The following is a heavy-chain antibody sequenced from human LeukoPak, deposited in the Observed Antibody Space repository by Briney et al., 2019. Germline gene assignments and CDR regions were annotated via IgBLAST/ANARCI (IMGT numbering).Heavy chain of an antibody. CDR3: ARAVLPDIVATIDY. V-gene: IGHV1-3*03. J-gene: IGHJ4*02. D-gene: IGHD5-12*01. CDR1: GYTFTSYA. CDR2: INAGNGNT. Sequence: ASVKVSCKASGYTFTSYAMHWVRQAPGQRLEWMGWINAGNGNTKYSQGFQGRVTITRDTSASTAYMELSSLRSEDMAVYYCARAVLPDIVATIDYWGQGTLVTVSS.